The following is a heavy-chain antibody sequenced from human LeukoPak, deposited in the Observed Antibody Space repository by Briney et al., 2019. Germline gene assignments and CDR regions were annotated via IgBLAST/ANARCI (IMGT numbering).Heavy chain of an antibody. CDR3: ARDPPFRTGWSQNFFDF. V-gene: IGHV3-30*03. D-gene: IGHD6-19*01. CDR1: GFSVRTNY. J-gene: IGHJ4*02. Sequence: GGSLRLSCAASGFSVRTNYMSWVRQAPGKGLEWVALISFDGGNIYYADSVKGRFTISRDNSNNMLYLQMDSLRGDDTAVYYCARDPPFRTGWSQNFFDFWGQGTLVTVSS. CDR2: ISFDGGNI.